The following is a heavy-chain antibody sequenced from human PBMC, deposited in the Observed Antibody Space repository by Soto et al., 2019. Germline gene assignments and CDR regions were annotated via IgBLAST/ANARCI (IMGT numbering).Heavy chain of an antibody. D-gene: IGHD1-1*01. V-gene: IGHV1-69*01. Sequence: QAQLMQSGAEVKEPGSSVKVSCKASGGTFSGYAISWVRQAPGQGLEWLGGIIPIFGITNYAQKFQNRLTMAADESSATVYMDLRSLTSEDSAIYYCARDPRSITGTTSYEDFQHWGQGTLVSVS. J-gene: IGHJ1*01. CDR1: GGTFSGYA. CDR3: ARDPRSITGTTSYEDFQH. CDR2: IIPIFGIT.